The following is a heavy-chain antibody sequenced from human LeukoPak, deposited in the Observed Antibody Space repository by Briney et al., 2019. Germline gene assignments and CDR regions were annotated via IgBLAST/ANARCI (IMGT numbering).Heavy chain of an antibody. CDR2: IIPIFGTA. CDR3: AVTTTLGGYMVVTYYFDY. Sequence: SVKVSCKASGGTFSSYAISWVRQAPGQGLERMGRIIPIFGTANYAQKFQGRVTITTDESTSTAYMELSSLRSEDTAVYYCAVTTTLGGYMVVTYYFDYWGQGTLVTVSS. J-gene: IGHJ4*02. V-gene: IGHV1-69*05. D-gene: IGHD4/OR15-4a*01. CDR1: GGTFSSYA.